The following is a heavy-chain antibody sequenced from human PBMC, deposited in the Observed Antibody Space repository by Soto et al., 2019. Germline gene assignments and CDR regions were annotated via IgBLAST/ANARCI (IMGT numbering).Heavy chain of an antibody. J-gene: IGHJ4*02. D-gene: IGHD4-17*01. Sequence: GGSLRLSCAASGVTFSSYGMHWVRQAPGKGLEWVAVIWYDGSNKYYADSVKGRFTISRDNSKNTLYLQMNSLRAEDTAVYYCARDLLPHRPLTVTIRYYFDYWGQGTLVTVSS. CDR1: GVTFSSYG. CDR2: IWYDGSNK. CDR3: ARDLLPHRPLTVTIRYYFDY. V-gene: IGHV3-33*01.